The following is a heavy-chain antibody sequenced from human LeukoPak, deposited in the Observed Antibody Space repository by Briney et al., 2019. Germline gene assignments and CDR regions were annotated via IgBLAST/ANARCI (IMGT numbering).Heavy chain of an antibody. V-gene: IGHV1-69*05. CDR2: IIPIFGTA. CDR3: ARGIRMWRITMIVVTRFDP. D-gene: IGHD3-22*01. CDR1: GGTFSSYA. Sequence: GASVKVSCKASGGTFSSYAISWVRQAPGQGLEWMGGIIPIFGTANYAQKFQGRVTITTDESTSTAYMELSSLRSEDTAVYYCARGIRMWRITMIVVTRFDPWGQGTLVTVSS. J-gene: IGHJ5*02.